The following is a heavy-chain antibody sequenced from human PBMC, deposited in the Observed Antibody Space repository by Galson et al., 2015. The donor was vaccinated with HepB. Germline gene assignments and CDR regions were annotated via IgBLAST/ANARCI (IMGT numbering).Heavy chain of an antibody. CDR1: GFTFDDYA. D-gene: IGHD4-17*01. Sequence: SLRLSCAASGFTFDDYAMHWVRQAPGKGLEWVSGISWNSGSIGYADSVKGRFTISRDNAKNSLYLQMNSLRAEDTALYYCANSLREYFDYWGQGTLVTVSS. V-gene: IGHV3-9*01. CDR2: ISWNSGSI. J-gene: IGHJ4*02. CDR3: ANSLREYFDY.